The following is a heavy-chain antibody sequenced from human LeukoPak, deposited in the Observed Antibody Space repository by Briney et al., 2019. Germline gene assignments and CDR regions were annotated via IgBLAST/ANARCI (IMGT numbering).Heavy chain of an antibody. CDR3: VGVWGSYRYYLDY. CDR2: ISYDGSKK. Sequence: PGGSLRLSCAASGFTFSSYAMHWVRQAPGKGLEWVAVISYDGSKKYYADSVKGRFTISRDNSKNTLYLQMNSLRAEDTAVYYCVGVWGSYRYYLDYWGQGTLVTVSS. J-gene: IGHJ4*02. D-gene: IGHD3-16*02. CDR1: GFTFSSYA. V-gene: IGHV3-30*04.